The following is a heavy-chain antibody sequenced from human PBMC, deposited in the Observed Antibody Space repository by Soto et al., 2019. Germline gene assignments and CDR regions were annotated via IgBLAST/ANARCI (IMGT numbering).Heavy chain of an antibody. CDR2: ILADFNT. CDR3: ARRVQGYFDY. Sequence: EVQLLESWGCLVQPGGSLTLSCAASGFTFSDYTMTWVRQAPGKVLECISVILADFNTYYAGSVRGRFTISRDNSKNTLYLQMDSLRAEDTAVYYCARRVQGYFDYWGQGALVTVSS. V-gene: IGHV3-23*03. J-gene: IGHJ4*02. CDR1: GFTFSDYT.